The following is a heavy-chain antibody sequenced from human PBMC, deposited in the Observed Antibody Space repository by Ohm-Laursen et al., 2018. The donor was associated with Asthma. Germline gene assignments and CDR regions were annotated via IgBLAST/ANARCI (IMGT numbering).Heavy chain of an antibody. D-gene: IGHD1-26*01. CDR3: AKALVGAPLYYHYYGMDV. CDR2: VYGDGSNT. CDR1: GFTFSTYW. Sequence: SLRLSCTASGFTFSTYWIHWVRQAPGKGLVWVSRVYGDGSNTIYADSVKGRFTISRDNAKNTLYLQMNSLRAEDTAVYYCAKALVGAPLYYHYYGMDVWGQGTTVTVSS. J-gene: IGHJ6*02. V-gene: IGHV3-74*01.